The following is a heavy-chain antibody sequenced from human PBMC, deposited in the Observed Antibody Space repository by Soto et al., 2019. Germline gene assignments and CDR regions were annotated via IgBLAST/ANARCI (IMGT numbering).Heavy chain of an antibody. CDR3: ARIPLRFLEWSYIYGIDV. V-gene: IGHV5-51*01. CDR2: IYPGDSDT. CDR1: GYSFTSYW. D-gene: IGHD3-3*01. J-gene: IGHJ6*02. Sequence: GESLKISCKGSGYSFTSYWIGWVRQMPGKGLEWMGIIYPGDSDTRYSPSFQGQVTISADKSISTAYLQWSSLKASDTAMYYCARIPLRFLEWSYIYGIDVWGQGTTVTVSS.